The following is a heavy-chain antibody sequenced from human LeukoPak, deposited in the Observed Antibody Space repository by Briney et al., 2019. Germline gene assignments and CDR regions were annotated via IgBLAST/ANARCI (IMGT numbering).Heavy chain of an antibody. J-gene: IGHJ3*02. Sequence: PSETLSLTCTVSGYSISSGYYWGWIRQPPGKGLEWIGSIYHSGSTYYNPSLKSRVTISVDTSKNQFSLKLSSVTAADTAVYYCATRGGSYSAFDIWGQGTTVTVAS. CDR2: IYHSGST. V-gene: IGHV4-38-2*02. D-gene: IGHD1-26*01. CDR3: ATRGGSYSAFDI. CDR1: GYSISSGYY.